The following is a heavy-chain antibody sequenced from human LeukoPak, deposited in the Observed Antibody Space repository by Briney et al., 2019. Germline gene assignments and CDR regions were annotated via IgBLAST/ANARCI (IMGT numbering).Heavy chain of an antibody. J-gene: IGHJ4*02. CDR1: GDSVASNSVA. D-gene: IGHD1-26*01. CDR3: ARGGGGWELLGFDY. V-gene: IGHV6-1*01. CDR2: TYYRSKWYN. Sequence: SQTLSLTCAISGDSVASNSVAWNWIRQSPSRGLEWLGRTYYRSKWYNDYAVSVKSRITINPDTSKNQFSLQLNSVTPEDTAVYYCARGGGGWELLGFDYWGQGTLVTVSS.